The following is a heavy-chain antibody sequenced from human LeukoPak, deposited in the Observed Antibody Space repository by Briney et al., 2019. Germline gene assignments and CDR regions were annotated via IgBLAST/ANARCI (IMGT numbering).Heavy chain of an antibody. CDR2: INHSGST. J-gene: IGHJ6*03. CDR1: GGSFSGYY. D-gene: IGHD2/OR15-2a*01. CDR3: ARTLYAASFYMDV. V-gene: IGHV4-34*01. Sequence: SETLSLTCAVYGGSFSGYYWSWIRQPPGKGLEWIGEINHSGSTNYNPSLKSRVTISVDTSKNQFSLKLSSVTAADTAVYYCARTLYAASFYMDVWGKGTTVTVSS.